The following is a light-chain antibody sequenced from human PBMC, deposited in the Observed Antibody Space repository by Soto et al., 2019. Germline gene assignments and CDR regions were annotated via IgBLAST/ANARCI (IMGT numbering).Light chain of an antibody. CDR3: CSYAGTYTVV. J-gene: IGLJ2*01. CDR2: EVS. V-gene: IGLV2-14*01. Sequence: QSVLTQPASVSGSPGQSITISCTGTSSDIGDYTHVSWYQQHPGKAPKLIIYEVSDRPSGVSNRFSGSKSGNTASMTISGLQADDEADYYCCSYAGTYTVVFGGGTKLTVL. CDR1: SSDIGDYTH.